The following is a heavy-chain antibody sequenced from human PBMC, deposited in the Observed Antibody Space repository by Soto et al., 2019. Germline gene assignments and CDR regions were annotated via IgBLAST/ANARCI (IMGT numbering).Heavy chain of an antibody. CDR1: GFTFDDYA. D-gene: IGHD3-10*01. CDR3: AKGPSIQWFGDHSFQQ. J-gene: IGHJ1*01. CDR2: ISWNSGSI. V-gene: IGHV3-9*01. Sequence: EVQLVESGGGLVQPGRSLGLSFAASGFTFDDYAMHWVRQAPGKGLEWVSGISWNSGSIGYADPVKGRFPISRDNANNPLYLQLNSLRAEDTALYYCAKGPSIQWFGDHSFQQWGPGTLVTLS.